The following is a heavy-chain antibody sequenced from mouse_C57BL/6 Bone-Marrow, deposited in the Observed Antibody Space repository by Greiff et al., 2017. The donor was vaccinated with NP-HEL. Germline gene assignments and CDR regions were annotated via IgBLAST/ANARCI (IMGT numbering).Heavy chain of an antibody. V-gene: IGHV5-4*01. D-gene: IGHD1-1*01. CDR3: AMDYYGSKGFAY. J-gene: IGHJ3*01. CDR2: ISDGGSYT. CDR1: GFTFSSYA. Sequence: EVQLVESGGGLVKPGGSLKLSCAASGFTFSSYAMSWVRQTPEKRLEWVATISDGGSYTYYPDNVKGRFTISRDNAKNNLYLQMSHLKSEDTAMYYCAMDYYGSKGFAYWGQGTLVTVSA.